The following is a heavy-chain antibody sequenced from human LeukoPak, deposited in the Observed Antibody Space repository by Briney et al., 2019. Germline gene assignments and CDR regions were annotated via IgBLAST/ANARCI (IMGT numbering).Heavy chain of an antibody. CDR2: INHSGST. D-gene: IGHD6-19*01. V-gene: IGHV4-34*01. CDR3: ARGDWYSSGWSRGHFDY. CDR1: GGSFSGYY. Sequence: SETLSLTCAVYGGSFSGYYWSWIRQPPGKGLEWIGEINHSGSTNYNPSLKSRDTISVDTSKNQFSLKLSSVTAADTAVYYCARGDWYSSGWSRGHFDYWGQGTLVTVSS. J-gene: IGHJ4*02.